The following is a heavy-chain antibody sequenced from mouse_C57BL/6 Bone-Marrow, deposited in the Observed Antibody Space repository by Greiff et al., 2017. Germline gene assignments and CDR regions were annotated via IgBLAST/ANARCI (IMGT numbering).Heavy chain of an antibody. Sequence: QVQLQQPGAELVKPGASVKMSCKASGYTFTSYWITWVKQGPGQGLEWIGDIYPGSGSTNYNEKFKGKSTLTVDTSSSTAYMQLNSLTSEDSAVYYCARRYGSSFFAYWGEGTLVTVSA. CDR3: ARRYGSSFFAY. J-gene: IGHJ3*01. V-gene: IGHV1-55*01. CDR2: IYPGSGST. CDR1: GYTFTSYW. D-gene: IGHD1-1*01.